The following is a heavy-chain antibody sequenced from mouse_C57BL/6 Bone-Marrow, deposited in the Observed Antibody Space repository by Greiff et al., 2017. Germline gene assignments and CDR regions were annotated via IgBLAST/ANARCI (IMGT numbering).Heavy chain of an antibody. CDR2: IYPGGGYT. J-gene: IGHJ1*03. CDR1: GYTFTNYW. Sequence: QVQLQQSGAELVRPGTSVKMSCKASGYTFTNYWIGWAKQRPGHGLEWIGDIYPGGGYTNYNEKFKGKATLTADKSSSTAYMQFSSLTSEDSAIYYCARGEGDDSWYFDVWGTGTTVTVSS. CDR3: ARGEGDDSWYFDV. V-gene: IGHV1-63*01. D-gene: IGHD2-4*01.